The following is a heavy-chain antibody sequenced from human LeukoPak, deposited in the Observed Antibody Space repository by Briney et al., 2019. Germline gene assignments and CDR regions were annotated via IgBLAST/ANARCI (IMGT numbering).Heavy chain of an antibody. D-gene: IGHD6-13*01. CDR1: GGSISSYY. CDR2: IYYSGST. V-gene: IGHV4-59*01. Sequence: PSETLSLTCTVSGGSISSYYWSWIRQPPGKGLEWIGYIYYSGSTNYNPSLKSRVTISVDTSKNQFSLKLSSVTAADTAVYYCARGRSSSWYVDYYYMDVWGKGTTVTVSS. CDR3: ARGRSSSWYVDYYYMDV. J-gene: IGHJ6*03.